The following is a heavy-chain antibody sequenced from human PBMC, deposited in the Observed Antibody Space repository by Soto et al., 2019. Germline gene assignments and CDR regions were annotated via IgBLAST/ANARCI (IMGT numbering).Heavy chain of an antibody. CDR3: ARERGAKTRIVGATTPYFDY. CDR2: INPNSGGT. J-gene: IGHJ4*02. D-gene: IGHD1-26*01. Sequence: GASVKVSCKAAGYTFTGYYMHWVRQAPGQGLEWMGWINPNSGGTNYAQKFQGRVTMTRDTSISTAYMELSRLRSDDTAVYYCARERGAKTRIVGATTPYFDYWGQGTLVTVSS. CDR1: GYTFTGYY. V-gene: IGHV1-2*02.